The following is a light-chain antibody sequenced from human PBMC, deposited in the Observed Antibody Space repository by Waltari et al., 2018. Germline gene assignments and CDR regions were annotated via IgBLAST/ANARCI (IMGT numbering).Light chain of an antibody. V-gene: IGLV2-14*03. CDR3: SSQSSNNVVL. J-gene: IGLJ3*02. CDR1: SSDVGSYNS. CDR2: DVS. Sequence: QSALTQPASVSGSPGQSITISCTGTSSDVGSYNSVSWYQDHPGQGPKVIIYDVSDRPAGVSARFYGAESGNTASLTISGLQAEDEADYYCSSQSSNNVVLFGGGTKVTVL.